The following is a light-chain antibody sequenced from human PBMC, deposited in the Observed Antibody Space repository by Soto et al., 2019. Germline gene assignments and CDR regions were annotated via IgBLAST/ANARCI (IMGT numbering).Light chain of an antibody. CDR2: GNT. CDR3: QSYDSSLSGFLV. V-gene: IGLV1-40*01. CDR1: SSNIGTTYD. Sequence: QSVLTQPPSVSGAPGQRVTISCTGSSSNIGTTYDVHWYQQLPGAAPKLLIYGNTDRPSGVPDRFSGSKSGTSASLAITGLEAEDEADYYCQSYDSSLSGFLVFGGGTKLTVL. J-gene: IGLJ2*01.